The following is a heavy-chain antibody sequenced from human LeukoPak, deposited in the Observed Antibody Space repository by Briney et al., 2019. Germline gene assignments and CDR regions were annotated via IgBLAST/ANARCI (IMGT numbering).Heavy chain of an antibody. Sequence: GGSLRLSCAASGFTFSSYWMSWVRQAPGKGLEWVANIKQDGSEKYYVDSVKGRFTISRDNAKNSLYLQMNSLRAEDTAVYYCAKGRGKTWTNLYYFDYWGQGTLVTVSS. J-gene: IGHJ4*02. CDR3: AKGRGKTWTNLYYFDY. CDR2: IKQDGSEK. CDR1: GFTFSSYW. D-gene: IGHD5-24*01. V-gene: IGHV3-7*01.